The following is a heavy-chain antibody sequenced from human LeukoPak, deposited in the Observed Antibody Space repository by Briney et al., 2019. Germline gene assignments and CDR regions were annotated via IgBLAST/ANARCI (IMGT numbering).Heavy chain of an antibody. Sequence: SETLSLTCAVYGGSFSGYYWSWIRQPPGKGLEWIGYIYYSGSTNYNPSLKSRISTSVDTSKNQFSLKLSSVTAADTAVYYCARTTEGGYTYNYFYYYYMDVWGKGTTVTISS. CDR3: ARTTEGGYTYNYFYYYYMDV. CDR1: GGSFSGYY. CDR2: IYYSGST. J-gene: IGHJ6*03. D-gene: IGHD5-18*01. V-gene: IGHV4-59*01.